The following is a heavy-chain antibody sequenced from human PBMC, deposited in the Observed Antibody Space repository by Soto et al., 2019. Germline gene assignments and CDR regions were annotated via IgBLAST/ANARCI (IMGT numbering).Heavy chain of an antibody. V-gene: IGHV3-48*03. CDR2: ISSSGSTI. Sequence: PGGSLRLSCAASGFTFSSYEMNWVRQAPGKGLEWVSYISSSGSTIYYADSVKGRFTISRDNAKNSLYLQMNSLRAEDTAVYYCASNTIFGVGISSGLRRWGEAFDIWGQGTMVTVSS. CDR1: GFTFSSYE. CDR3: ASNTIFGVGISSGLRRWGEAFDI. J-gene: IGHJ3*02. D-gene: IGHD3-3*01.